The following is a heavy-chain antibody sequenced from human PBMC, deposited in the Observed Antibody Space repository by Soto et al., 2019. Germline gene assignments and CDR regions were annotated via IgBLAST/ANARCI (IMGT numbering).Heavy chain of an antibody. V-gene: IGHV4-34*01. D-gene: IGHD2-15*01. Sequence: QVQLQQWGAGLLKPSETLSLTCAVYGGSFSGYYWSWIRQPPGKGLEWMGEINHSGSTNYNPSLNGRITISVDTANNDFHLKLSSVTAADTAVYYCARGTSERRAATIDYWCQGTMVTVS. CDR2: INHSGST. CDR3: ARGTSERRAATIDY. CDR1: GGSFSGYY. J-gene: IGHJ4*02.